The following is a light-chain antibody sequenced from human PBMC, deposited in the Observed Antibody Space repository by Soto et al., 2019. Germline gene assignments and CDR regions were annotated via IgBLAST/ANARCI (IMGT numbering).Light chain of an antibody. Sequence: SYELTQPPSLSVAPGQTATITCGGDDIGSQTVHWYRLKPGQAPVLVVHDDSRRPSGTPDRVSGSNSGDTATLTISRVEAGDEANYYCHVWKAYSHHRVFGGGPKLTVL. CDR3: HVWKAYSHHRV. CDR2: DDS. J-gene: IGLJ3*02. V-gene: IGLV3-21*02. CDR1: DIGSQT.